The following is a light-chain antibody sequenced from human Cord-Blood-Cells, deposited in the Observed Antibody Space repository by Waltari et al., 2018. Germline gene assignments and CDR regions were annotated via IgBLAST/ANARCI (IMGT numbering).Light chain of an antibody. V-gene: IGLV2-23*01. Sequence: QSALTPPASASGPPGQSTTIPRTGTRSAVGSYTLVPWYQQHPGKAPKLMIYEGSKRPSGVSNLFSGSKSGNTASLTISGLQAEDEADYYCCSYAGSSTWVFGGGTKLTVL. CDR1: RSAVGSYTL. CDR2: EGS. J-gene: IGLJ3*02. CDR3: CSYAGSSTWV.